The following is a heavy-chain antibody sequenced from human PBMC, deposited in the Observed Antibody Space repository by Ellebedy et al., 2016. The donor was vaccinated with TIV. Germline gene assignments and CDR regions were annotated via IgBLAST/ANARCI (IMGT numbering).Heavy chain of an antibody. D-gene: IGHD3-3*02. V-gene: IGHV3-74*01. CDR3: ARDSLDISF. CDR2: INTDGSSI. CDR1: GFTFSNYW. Sequence: GESLKISCAAFGFTFSNYWMHWVRQTPGKGLVWVARINTDGSSISYADSVKGRFTVSRDNAKNTVYLQMNSRRAEDTALYYCARDSLDISFWGPGTMVTVSS. J-gene: IGHJ3*01.